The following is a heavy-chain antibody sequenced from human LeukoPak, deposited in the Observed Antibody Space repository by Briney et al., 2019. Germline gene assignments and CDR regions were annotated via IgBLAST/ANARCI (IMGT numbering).Heavy chain of an antibody. CDR3: AGPQRGYCSGGSCYRPRNWFDP. J-gene: IGHJ5*02. CDR2: INHSGST. Sequence: SETLSLTCAVYGGSFSGYYWSWIRQPPGKGLEWIGEINHSGSTNYNPSLKSRVTISVDTSKNQFSLKLSSVTAADTAVYYCAGPQRGYCSGGSCYRPRNWFDPWGQGTLVTVSS. D-gene: IGHD2-15*01. V-gene: IGHV4-34*01. CDR1: GGSFSGYY.